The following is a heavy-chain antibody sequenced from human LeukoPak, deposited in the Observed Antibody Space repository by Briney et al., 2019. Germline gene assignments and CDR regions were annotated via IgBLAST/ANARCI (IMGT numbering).Heavy chain of an antibody. CDR1: GFTFSNYG. D-gene: IGHD4-17*01. J-gene: IGHJ3*02. Sequence: PGGSLRLSCAASGFTFSNYGMHWVRQAPGKGLEWVAFIRYDGSNKYYADSVKGRFTISRDNSKNTLYLQMNSLRAEDTAVYYCAKPLDYGDYPGAFDIWGQGTMVTVSS. V-gene: IGHV3-30*02. CDR2: IRYDGSNK. CDR3: AKPLDYGDYPGAFDI.